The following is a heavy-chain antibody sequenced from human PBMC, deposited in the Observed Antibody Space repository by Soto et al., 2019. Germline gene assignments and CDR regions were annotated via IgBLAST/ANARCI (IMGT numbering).Heavy chain of an antibody. Sequence: QIQLVQSGPEVKKPGASMKVSCKAYDFSFTSHGISWVRQAPGQGLEWMGGISLYNGNTNYAQQFQGRVTMTTDTTTSTAYMELRSLRSDDTAMYFCAIYHLELFRVDYWGQGTLVTVSS. D-gene: IGHD2-2*01. CDR1: DFSFTSHG. J-gene: IGHJ4*02. CDR2: ISLYNGNT. V-gene: IGHV1-18*04. CDR3: AIYHLELFRVDY.